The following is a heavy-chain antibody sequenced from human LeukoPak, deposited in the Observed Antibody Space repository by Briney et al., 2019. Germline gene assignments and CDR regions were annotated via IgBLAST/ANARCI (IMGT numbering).Heavy chain of an antibody. CDR3: VRARDLAFDI. V-gene: IGHV4-59*01. CDR2: IYYTGST. D-gene: IGHD2-21*02. CDR1: AGSISGNY. J-gene: IGHJ3*02. Sequence: KPSATLSLTCTVSAGSISGNYWSWIRQPPGKTLEWIANIYYTGSTIYNPSLKSRVTISVDTSKNQFSLQLRSVTAADTAVYYCVRARDLAFDIWGQGTVVTVSS.